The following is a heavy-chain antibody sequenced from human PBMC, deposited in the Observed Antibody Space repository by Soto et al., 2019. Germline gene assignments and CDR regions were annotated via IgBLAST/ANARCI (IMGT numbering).Heavy chain of an antibody. CDR2: ISSSSTI. CDR3: ARAGYCSGGSCYSGSGTEFDY. CDR1: GFTFSIYS. Sequence: GGSLRLSCSASGFTFSIYSMNWVRQAPGKGLEWVSYISSSSTIYYADSVKGRFTISRDNAKNSLYLQMNSLRDEDTAVYYCARAGYCSGGSCYSGSGTEFDYWGQGTLVTVSS. V-gene: IGHV3-48*02. J-gene: IGHJ4*02. D-gene: IGHD2-15*01.